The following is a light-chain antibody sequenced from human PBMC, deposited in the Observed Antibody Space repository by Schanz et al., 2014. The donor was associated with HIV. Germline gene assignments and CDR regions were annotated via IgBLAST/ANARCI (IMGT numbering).Light chain of an antibody. CDR1: SSDGGGYNY. CDR2: EAS. Sequence: QSALTQPASVSGAPGQSITISCTGTSSDGGGYNYVPRYQQHPRKAPKLMIFEASKRPSGVSNRFSGSRSGNTASLTISGLQAEDEAHYYCQSYDSSLSGVIFGGGTQLTVL. CDR3: QSYDSSLSGVI. V-gene: IGLV2-14*01. J-gene: IGLJ2*01.